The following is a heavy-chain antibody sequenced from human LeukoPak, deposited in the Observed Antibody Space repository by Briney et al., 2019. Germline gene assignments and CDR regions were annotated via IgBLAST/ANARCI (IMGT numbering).Heavy chain of an antibody. Sequence: SQTLSLTCTVSGGSISSGDYYWSWIRLPPGKGLEWIGEINHSGSTNYNPSLKSRVTISVDTSKNQFSLKLSSVTAADTAVYYCAREGSSSWFDPWGQGTLVTVSS. CDR3: AREGSSSWFDP. CDR1: GGSISSGDYY. D-gene: IGHD6-13*01. V-gene: IGHV4-30-4*08. CDR2: INHSGST. J-gene: IGHJ5*02.